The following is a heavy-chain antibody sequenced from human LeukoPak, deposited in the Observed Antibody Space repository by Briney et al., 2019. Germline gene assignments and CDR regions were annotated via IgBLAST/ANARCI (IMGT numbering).Heavy chain of an antibody. V-gene: IGHV1-3*01. J-gene: IGHJ6*02. Sequence: GASVKVSRKASGYTFTSYAMHWVRQAPGQRLEWMGWINAGNGNTKYSQKFQGRVTITRDTSASTAYMELSSLRSEDTAVYYCARALYDFWSGSYGMDVWGQGTTVTVSS. D-gene: IGHD3-3*01. CDR3: ARALYDFWSGSYGMDV. CDR1: GYTFTSYA. CDR2: INAGNGNT.